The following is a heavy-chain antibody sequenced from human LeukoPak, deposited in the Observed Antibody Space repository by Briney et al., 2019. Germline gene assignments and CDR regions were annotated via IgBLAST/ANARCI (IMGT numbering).Heavy chain of an antibody. CDR3: ARGREAVSLWFGGWFDT. D-gene: IGHD3-10*01. Sequence: SQTLSLTCAVSGGSISSGGYSWSWIRQPPGKGLEWIGYMYHSGSTYYNPSLKSRVTISIDRSKNHFSLKLSSVTAADTAVYYCARGREAVSLWFGGWFDTWGQGTLVTVSS. J-gene: IGHJ5*02. CDR1: GGSISSGGYS. V-gene: IGHV4-30-2*01. CDR2: MYHSGST.